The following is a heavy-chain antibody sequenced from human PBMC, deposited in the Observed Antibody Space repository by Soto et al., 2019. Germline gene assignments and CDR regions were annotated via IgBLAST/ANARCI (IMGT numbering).Heavy chain of an antibody. CDR2: IWYDGSNK. CDR3: ARDGRDGYNYYYYGMDV. J-gene: IGHJ6*02. V-gene: IGHV3-33*01. D-gene: IGHD5-12*01. CDR1: GFTFSSYG. Sequence: ESGGGVVQPGRSLRLSCAASGFTFSSYGMHWVRQAPGKGLEWVAVIWYDGSNKYYADSVKGRFTISRDNSKNTLYLQMNSLRAEDTAVYYCARDGRDGYNYYYYGMDVWGQGTTVTVSS.